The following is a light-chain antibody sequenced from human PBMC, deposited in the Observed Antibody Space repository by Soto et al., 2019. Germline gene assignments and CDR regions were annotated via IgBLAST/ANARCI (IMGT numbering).Light chain of an antibody. CDR2: GAS. CDR1: QSVGKY. Sequence: EIVLTQSPGTLSLSPGERATLSCMASQSVGKYLVWYQQKPGQAPRLLMYGASRRPTGIPDRFSGSGSGTDFTLTISRLEPEDFAVYYCQQFGSSPRTFGQGTKVDIK. V-gene: IGKV3-20*01. CDR3: QQFGSSPRT. J-gene: IGKJ1*01.